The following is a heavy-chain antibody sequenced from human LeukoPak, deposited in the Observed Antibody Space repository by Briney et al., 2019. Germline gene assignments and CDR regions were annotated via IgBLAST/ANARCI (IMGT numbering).Heavy chain of an antibody. Sequence: PGRSLRLSCAASGFTFSSYGMHWVRQAPGKGLEWVAVIWYDGSNKYYADSVKGRFTISRDNSKNTLYLQMNSLRAEDTAVYYCARDRLHYYDSSGHYYPAVLPDYWGQGTLVTVSS. CDR2: IWYDGSNK. CDR3: ARDRLHYYDSSGHYYPAVLPDY. CDR1: GFTFSSYG. V-gene: IGHV3-33*01. D-gene: IGHD3-22*01. J-gene: IGHJ4*02.